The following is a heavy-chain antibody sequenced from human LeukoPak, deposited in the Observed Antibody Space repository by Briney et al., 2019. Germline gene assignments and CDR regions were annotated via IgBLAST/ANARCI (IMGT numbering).Heavy chain of an antibody. Sequence: ASVKVSCKASGYIFTSYGLSWVRQAPGQGLEWMGWISAYNGNTNYAQKLQGRVTMTTDTSTSTAYMELRSLRSDDTAVYYCAASIAAAGTGDWFDPWGQGTLVTVSS. CDR2: ISAYNGNT. V-gene: IGHV1-18*01. D-gene: IGHD6-13*01. J-gene: IGHJ5*02. CDR3: AASIAAAGTGDWFDP. CDR1: GYIFTSYG.